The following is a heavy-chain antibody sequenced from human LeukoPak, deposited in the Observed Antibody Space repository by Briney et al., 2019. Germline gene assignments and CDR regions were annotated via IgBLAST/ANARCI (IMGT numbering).Heavy chain of an antibody. CDR2: INPKNAGT. Sequence: ASVKVSCKASGYTFTGYYMHWVRQAPGQGLEWMGWINPKNAGTNFAQRFQGRVTMTRDTSISTVYMELSRLRSDDTALYYCARTLYVGAVPGGFDYWGQGTLITVSS. J-gene: IGHJ4*02. D-gene: IGHD6-13*01. CDR1: GYTFTGYY. V-gene: IGHV1-2*02. CDR3: ARTLYVGAVPGGFDY.